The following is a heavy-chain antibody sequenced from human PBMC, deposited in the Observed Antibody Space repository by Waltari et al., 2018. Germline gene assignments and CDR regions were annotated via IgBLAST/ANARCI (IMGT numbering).Heavy chain of an antibody. CDR3: ARVLLGCSYTSCYLDN. J-gene: IGHJ4*02. CDR2: ISHYGTT. Sequence: QVQLQESGPGLVKPSGTLSLTCAVSGDSISRSDWWNWVRQSPGKGLGWIGEISHYGTTKYNPSLKSRVTISLDTSKNHFSLNLSAVTAADTAVYYCARVLLGCSYTSCYLDNWGPGTLVTVSP. V-gene: IGHV4-4*02. D-gene: IGHD2-2*01. CDR1: GDSISRSDW.